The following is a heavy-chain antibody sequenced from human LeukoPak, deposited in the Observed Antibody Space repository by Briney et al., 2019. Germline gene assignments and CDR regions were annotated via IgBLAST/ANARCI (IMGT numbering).Heavy chain of an antibody. Sequence: ASVTVSCKASGYTFTSYYMHWVRQAPGQGLEWMGIINPSGGSTSYAQEFQGEITMTRDTSTSTVYMELSSLRSEDTAVYYCAIDGKGDYWGQGTLVTVSS. V-gene: IGHV1-46*01. CDR2: INPSGGST. J-gene: IGHJ4*02. CDR1: GYTFTSYY. CDR3: AIDGKGDY.